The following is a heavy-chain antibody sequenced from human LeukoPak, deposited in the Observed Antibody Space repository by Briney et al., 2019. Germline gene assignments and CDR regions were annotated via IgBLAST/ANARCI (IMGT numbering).Heavy chain of an antibody. Sequence: GGSLRLSCAASGFTFSSYSMNWVRQAPGKGLEWVSSISSSSSYIYYADPVKGRFTISRDNAKNSLYLQMNSLRAEDTAVYYCARDDGDSWKAFDIWGQGTMVTVSP. CDR1: GFTFSSYS. CDR2: ISSSSSYI. J-gene: IGHJ3*02. CDR3: ARDDGDSWKAFDI. D-gene: IGHD4-17*01. V-gene: IGHV3-21*01.